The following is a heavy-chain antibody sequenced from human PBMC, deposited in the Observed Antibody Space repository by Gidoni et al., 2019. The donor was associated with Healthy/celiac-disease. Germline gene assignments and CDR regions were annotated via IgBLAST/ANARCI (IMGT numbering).Heavy chain of an antibody. CDR2: INPNSGGT. D-gene: IGHD3-22*01. CDR3: ARAVYYYDSSGYYQPFDY. Sequence: QVQLVQSGAEVKKPGASVKVSCKASGYTFTGYYMHWVRQAPGQGLEWMGWINPNSGGTNYAQKFQGRVTMTRDTSISTAYMELSRLRSDDTAVYYCARAVYYYDSSGYYQPFDYWGQGTLVTVSS. V-gene: IGHV1-2*02. J-gene: IGHJ4*02. CDR1: GYTFTGYY.